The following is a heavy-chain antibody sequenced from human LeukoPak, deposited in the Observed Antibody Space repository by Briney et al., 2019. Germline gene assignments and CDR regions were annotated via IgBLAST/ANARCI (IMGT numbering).Heavy chain of an antibody. CDR2: SIPIFGTA. Sequence: SSVKASCKASGGTFSSYAISWVRQAPGQGLEWMGWSIPIFGTANYAQTLQGRVTITRDEPTPTAYMALRSLRSEDTGVYYCARARSFRRADDFDIWGQGTMVTVSS. J-gene: IGHJ3*02. CDR3: ARARSFRRADDFDI. D-gene: IGHD5-24*01. CDR1: GGTFSSYA. V-gene: IGHV1-69*05.